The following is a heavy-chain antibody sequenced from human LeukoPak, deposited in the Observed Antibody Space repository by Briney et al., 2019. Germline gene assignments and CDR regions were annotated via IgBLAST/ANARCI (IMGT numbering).Heavy chain of an antibody. CDR1: GFTFSSYG. J-gene: IGHJ4*02. CDR2: IRYDGSNK. Sequence: GGSLRLSFAASGFTFSSYGLNWVRKAPGKGLDGVAFIRYDGSNKSYADSVKGRFTISRDNSKNTLYLQVNSLRAEDTAVYYCAKAPHPYYDILTGYSDYFDYWGQGTLVTVSS. V-gene: IGHV3-30*02. D-gene: IGHD3-9*01. CDR3: AKAPHPYYDILTGYSDYFDY.